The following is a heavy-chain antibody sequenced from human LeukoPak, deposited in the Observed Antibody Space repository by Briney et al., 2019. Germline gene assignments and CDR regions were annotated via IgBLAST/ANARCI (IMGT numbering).Heavy chain of an antibody. J-gene: IGHJ4*02. Sequence: GGSLRLSCAASGFTFSSYAMTWVRQAPGKGLEWVSTISGSGGSTYYADSVKGRFTISRDNSKNTLYLQMNTLRAEDTAVYYCARGGGYCSGGSCPNYFDYWGQGTLVTVSS. CDR1: GFTFSSYA. D-gene: IGHD2-15*01. CDR3: ARGGGYCSGGSCPNYFDY. CDR2: ISGSGGST. V-gene: IGHV3-23*01.